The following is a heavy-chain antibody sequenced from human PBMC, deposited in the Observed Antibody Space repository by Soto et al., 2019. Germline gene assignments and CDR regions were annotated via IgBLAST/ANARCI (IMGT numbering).Heavy chain of an antibody. CDR2: IYYSWST. J-gene: IGHJ4*02. D-gene: IGHD3-10*01. CDR3: ARVRGVTYFDY. CDR1: GGSISSGDYY. Sequence: QVQLQESGTGLVKPSQTLSLTCTVSGGSISSGDYYWSWIRQPPGKGLEWIGYIYYSWSTYYNPSLKSRVTISVDTSKNQFSLKLSSVTAAVTAVYYCARVRGVTYFDYWGQGTLVTVSS. V-gene: IGHV4-30-4*01.